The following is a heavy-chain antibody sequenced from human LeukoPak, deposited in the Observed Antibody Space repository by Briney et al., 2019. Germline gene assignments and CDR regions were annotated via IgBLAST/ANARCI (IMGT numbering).Heavy chain of an antibody. D-gene: IGHD6-19*01. CDR1: GFTFSSYA. Sequence: GSLRLSCAASGFTFSSYAMSWVRQAPGKGLEWVSAISGSGGSTYYADSVKGRFTISRDNSKNTLYLQMNSLRAEDTAVYYCAKDSVAGTDKYYYAMDVWGQGTTVTVSS. V-gene: IGHV3-23*01. J-gene: IGHJ6*02. CDR2: ISGSGGST. CDR3: AKDSVAGTDKYYYAMDV.